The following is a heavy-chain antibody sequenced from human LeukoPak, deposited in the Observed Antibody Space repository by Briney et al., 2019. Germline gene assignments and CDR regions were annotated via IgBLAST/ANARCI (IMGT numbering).Heavy chain of an antibody. D-gene: IGHD2-15*01. V-gene: IGHV1-18*01. CDR2: ISAYNGNT. Sequence: ASVKVSCKASGYTFTSYGISWVRQAPGQGLQWMGWISAYNGNTNYAQKLQGRVTMTTDTSTSTAYMELRSLRSDDTAVYYCARDLLLFKYNWFDPWGQGTLVTVSS. CDR3: ARDLLLFKYNWFDP. CDR1: GYTFTSYG. J-gene: IGHJ5*02.